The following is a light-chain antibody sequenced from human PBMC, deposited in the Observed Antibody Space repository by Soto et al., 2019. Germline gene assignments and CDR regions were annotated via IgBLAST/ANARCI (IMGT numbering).Light chain of an antibody. J-gene: IGKJ3*01. V-gene: IGKV3-20*01. CDR1: QSVSSGY. Sequence: EIVLRQSPGTLSLSSGERATLSCRASQSVSSGYLAWYQQKPGQAPRLLIYGASSRATGIPDRFSGSGSGTDFTLSISRLEPEDFATYYCQQYDNLAFTFGPGTKVDVK. CDR3: QQYDNLAFT. CDR2: GAS.